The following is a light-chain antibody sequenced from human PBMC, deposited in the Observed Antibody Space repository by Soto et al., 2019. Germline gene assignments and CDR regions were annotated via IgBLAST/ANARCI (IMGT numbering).Light chain of an antibody. Sequence: EIVLTQSPATLSSFPADRATLSCRASQTVRNNYSSWYQQKPREAPRLLLYDASSRAASMADRSSSGGGGADFTPTISRLEPEDFAVYYCQQFSSYPFTFGGGTKVDIK. CDR2: DAS. J-gene: IGKJ4*01. CDR3: QQFSSYPFT. V-gene: IGKV3-20*01. CDR1: QTVRNNY.